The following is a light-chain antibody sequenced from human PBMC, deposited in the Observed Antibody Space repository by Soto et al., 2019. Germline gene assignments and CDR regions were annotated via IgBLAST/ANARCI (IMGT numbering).Light chain of an antibody. V-gene: IGKV3-15*01. CDR1: QSVSSN. Sequence: EIVMTQSPATLSVSPGERATLSCRASQSVSSNLAWYQQKPGQAPRLLIYGASTRATGIPARFSGSGSGTEFTLTMSSLQSEYFAVYYCQQYNNWPPITFGEGTRREIK. CDR2: GAS. CDR3: QQYNNWPPIT. J-gene: IGKJ5*01.